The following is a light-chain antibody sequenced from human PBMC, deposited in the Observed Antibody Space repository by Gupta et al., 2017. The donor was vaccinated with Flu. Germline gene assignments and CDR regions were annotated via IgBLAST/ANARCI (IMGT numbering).Light chain of an antibody. CDR3: EYYGSSPYT. CDR2: GGS. Sequence: EIVLLQSSGSLSLSPGERATLSCRASQSVSSSSLAWYQQKPGQAPRLVIYGGSTRATAIPYKFSGSGSGTDFALTISRLEPEDFAVYYCEYYGSSPYTFGQGTKIEIK. V-gene: IGKV3-20*01. J-gene: IGKJ2*01. CDR1: QSVSSSS.